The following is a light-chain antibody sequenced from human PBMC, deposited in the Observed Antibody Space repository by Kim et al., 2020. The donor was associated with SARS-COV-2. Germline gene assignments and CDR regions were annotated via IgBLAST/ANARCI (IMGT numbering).Light chain of an antibody. CDR2: TNN. CDR1: TSNIETNT. J-gene: IGLJ2*01. CDR3: AAWDDSPDGYVV. V-gene: IGLV1-44*01. Sequence: QRVSISCSGSTSNIETNTVNCYQQLPGAAPKLLNHTNNQRPSGVPDRFSGSRFGTSASLTISGLQSEDEADYFCAAWDDSPDGYVVFGGGTQLTVL.